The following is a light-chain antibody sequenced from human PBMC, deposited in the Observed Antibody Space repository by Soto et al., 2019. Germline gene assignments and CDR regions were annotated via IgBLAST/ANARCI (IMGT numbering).Light chain of an antibody. CDR2: GAS. Sequence: ENVLTQSPGTLSLSPGERATLSCRASQSVARRLFSWYQQKPGQPPRLLIYGASNRAAGVADRFTGSGSGADFTLTITSLQPEDFAVYWCHQYGSTPWTFGQGT. CDR1: QSVARRL. CDR3: HQYGSTPWT. V-gene: IGKV3-20*01. J-gene: IGKJ1*01.